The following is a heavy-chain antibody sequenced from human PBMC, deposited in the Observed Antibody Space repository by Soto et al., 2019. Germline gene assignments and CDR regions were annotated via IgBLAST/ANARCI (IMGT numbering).Heavy chain of an antibody. Sequence: GGSLRLSCAASGFTFSSYSMNWVRQAPGKGLEWVSSIGSSSNYIYYADSVKGRFTSSRDNARNSLYLQMNGLRAEDTAVYYCARGRYCSSTSCPFDSWGQGTLVTVSS. V-gene: IGHV3-21*01. CDR2: IGSSSNYI. D-gene: IGHD2-2*01. J-gene: IGHJ5*01. CDR1: GFTFSSYS. CDR3: ARGRYCSSTSCPFDS.